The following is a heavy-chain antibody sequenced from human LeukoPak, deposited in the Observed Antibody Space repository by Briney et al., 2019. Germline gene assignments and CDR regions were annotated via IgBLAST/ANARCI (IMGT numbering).Heavy chain of an antibody. CDR2: IYPGDSDT. D-gene: IGHD1-26*01. Sequence: GESLKISXQGSGYSFTSYWIGWVRQRPGKGLEWRGIIYPGDSDTIYSPSFQGQVTISADKSISTAYLQWSSLKASDTAMYYCAKPVGATTSGAFDIWGQGTMVTVSS. CDR3: AKPVGATTSGAFDI. CDR1: GYSFTSYW. J-gene: IGHJ3*02. V-gene: IGHV5-51*01.